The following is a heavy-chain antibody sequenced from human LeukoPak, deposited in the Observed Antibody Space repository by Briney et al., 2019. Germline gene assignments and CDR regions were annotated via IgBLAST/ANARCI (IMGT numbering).Heavy chain of an antibody. D-gene: IGHD6-13*01. V-gene: IGHV1-18*01. CDR3: ARGDSSSWYGGSYYMDV. CDR2: ISAYNGNT. Sequence: ASVNASCKASGYTFTSYGIRWVRQAPGQGLECMGWISAYNGNTNYAQKLQGRVTMTTDTSTSTAYMELRSLRSDDTAVYYCARGDSSSWYGGSYYMDVWGKGTTVTVSS. J-gene: IGHJ6*03. CDR1: GYTFTSYG.